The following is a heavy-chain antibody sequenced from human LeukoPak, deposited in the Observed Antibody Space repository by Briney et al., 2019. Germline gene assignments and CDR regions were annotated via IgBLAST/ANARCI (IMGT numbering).Heavy chain of an antibody. V-gene: IGHV4-59*01. J-gene: IGHJ4*02. CDR2: IHYSGST. D-gene: IGHD4-17*01. Sequence: SETLSLTCTVFGASISSYNWNWIRQSPGKGLEWIGYIHYSGSTNYNPSLRGRVTISLDPSKIQFSLKLSSVTPADTAVYYCARGSYVDYSKYYFDSWGQGTLVTVSS. CDR3: ARGSYVDYSKYYFDS. CDR1: GASISSYN.